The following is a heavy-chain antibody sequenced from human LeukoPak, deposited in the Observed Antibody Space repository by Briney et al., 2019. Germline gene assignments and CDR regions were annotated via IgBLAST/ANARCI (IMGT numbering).Heavy chain of an antibody. V-gene: IGHV3-48*01. Sequence: PGGSLRLSCAASGFTFSYYNMNWVRQAPGKGLEWVSYISGSGSTIFYADSVKGRFTISRDNAKNSLYLQMNSLRAEDTAVYYCARDNYDSSGYFLLPYFDSWGQGTLVTVSS. D-gene: IGHD3-22*01. CDR3: ARDNYDSSGYFLLPYFDS. J-gene: IGHJ4*02. CDR2: ISGSGSTI. CDR1: GFTFSYYN.